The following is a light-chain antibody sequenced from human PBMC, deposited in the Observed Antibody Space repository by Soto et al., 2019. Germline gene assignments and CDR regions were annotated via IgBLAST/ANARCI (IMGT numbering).Light chain of an antibody. CDR1: STDVGRYNY. CDR2: DVS. V-gene: IGLV2-14*01. Sequence: HSALTQPASVSGAPGQSITISCTGTSTDVGRYNYVSWYQQHPGKAPKLMVYDVSNRPSWVSNRFSGSKSGITASLTISGLQAEDEADYYCTSYTSDSTYVFGTGTKVTGL. J-gene: IGLJ1*01. CDR3: TSYTSDSTYV.